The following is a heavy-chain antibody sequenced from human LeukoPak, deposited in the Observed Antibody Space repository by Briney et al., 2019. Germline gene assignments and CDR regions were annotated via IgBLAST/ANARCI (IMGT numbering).Heavy chain of an antibody. Sequence: SETLSLTCTVSGGSISSSTYYWGWIRQPPGKGLGWIGSMYYSGNTYYNPSLKSRVTISVDTSKNHFSLKLSSVTAADTAVYYCVKVWRFLEWLAWGQGTLVTVSS. CDR2: MYYSGNT. D-gene: IGHD3-3*01. CDR1: GGSISSSTYY. CDR3: VKVWRFLEWLA. V-gene: IGHV4-39*02. J-gene: IGHJ5*02.